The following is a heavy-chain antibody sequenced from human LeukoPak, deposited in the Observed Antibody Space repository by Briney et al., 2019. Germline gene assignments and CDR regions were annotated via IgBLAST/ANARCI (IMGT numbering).Heavy chain of an antibody. CDR3: AREDDFWSGYYYQMAFDI. D-gene: IGHD3-3*01. CDR1: GGSISSYY. J-gene: IGHJ3*02. Sequence: SSETLSLTCTVSGGSISSYYWSWIRQPPGKGLEWIGYIYYSGSTNYNPSLKSRVTISVDTSKNQFSLKLSSVTAADTAVYYCAREDDFWSGYYYQMAFDIWGQGTMVTVSS. V-gene: IGHV4-59*01. CDR2: IYYSGST.